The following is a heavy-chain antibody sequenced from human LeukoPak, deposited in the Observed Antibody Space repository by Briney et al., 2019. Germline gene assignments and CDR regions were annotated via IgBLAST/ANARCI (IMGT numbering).Heavy chain of an antibody. CDR1: GGSFSGYY. V-gene: IGHV4-34*01. CDR2: INHSGST. D-gene: IGHD6-19*01. Sequence: SETLSLTCAVYGGSFSGYYWSWIRQPPGKGLEWIGEINHSGSTNYNPSLKSRVTISVDKSKNQFSLKLSSVTAADTAVYYCARPSRIAVAGTPYMDVWGKGTTVTVSS. CDR3: ARPSRIAVAGTPYMDV. J-gene: IGHJ6*03.